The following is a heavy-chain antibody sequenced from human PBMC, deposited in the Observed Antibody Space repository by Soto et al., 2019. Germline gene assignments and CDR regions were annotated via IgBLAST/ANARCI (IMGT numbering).Heavy chain of an antibody. V-gene: IGHV1-3*01. CDR1: GYTFTSYA. D-gene: IGHD5-12*01. J-gene: IGHJ5*02. CDR2: INAGNGNT. CDR3: ARDRSGEWLRMEGWFDP. Sequence: VASVKVSCKASGYTFTSYAMHWVRQAPGQRLEWMGWINAGNGNTKYSQKFQGRVTITRDTSASTAYMELSSLRSEDTAVYYCARDRSGEWLRMEGWFDPWGQGTLVTVSS.